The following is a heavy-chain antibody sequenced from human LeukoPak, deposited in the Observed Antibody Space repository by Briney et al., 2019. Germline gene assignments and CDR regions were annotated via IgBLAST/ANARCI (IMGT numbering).Heavy chain of an antibody. D-gene: IGHD3-9*01. CDR2: IYYSGRH. CDR3: ARQSYDISTGYLYYFDY. V-gene: IGHV4-39*01. CDR1: GGSISSNNYY. J-gene: IGHJ4*02. Sequence: SETLSLTCTVSGGSISSNNYYWAWTRQPPGKGLEWIGSIYYSGRHYYNPSLKSRVTASVDTSKSQFSLKLSSVSAADTAVYYCARQSYDISTGYLYYFDYWGQGTPVTVSS.